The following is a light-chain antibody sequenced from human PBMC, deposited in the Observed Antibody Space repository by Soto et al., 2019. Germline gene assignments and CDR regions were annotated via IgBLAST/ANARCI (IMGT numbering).Light chain of an antibody. CDR1: QSGSSH. V-gene: IGKV3-20*01. J-gene: IGKJ4*01. CDR3: QQYGNSPPLT. CDR2: SAS. Sequence: EIVLTQSPGTLSLSPGERDSLSCRASQSGSSHFAWYHQRPGQAPSLLIYSASSRAPGIPDRFSGSGSGKYFPITISRLEPEDFSLYYCQQYGNSPPLTFGGGTKVEIK.